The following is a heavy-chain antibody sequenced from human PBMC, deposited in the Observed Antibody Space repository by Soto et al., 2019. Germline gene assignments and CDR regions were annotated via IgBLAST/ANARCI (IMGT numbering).Heavy chain of an antibody. J-gene: IGHJ5*02. CDR3: AKARVPATASNWFDP. D-gene: IGHD2-2*01. V-gene: IGHV3-23*01. CDR1: GFTFSSYA. Sequence: PVGSLRLSCAASGFTFSSYAMSWVRQAPGKGLEWVSAISGSGGSTYYADSVKGRFTISRDNSKNTLYLQMNSLRAEDTAVYYCAKARVPATASNWFDPWGQGTLVTVSS. CDR2: ISGSGGST.